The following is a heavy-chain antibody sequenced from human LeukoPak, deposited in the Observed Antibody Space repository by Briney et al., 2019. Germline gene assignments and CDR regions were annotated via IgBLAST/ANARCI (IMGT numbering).Heavy chain of an antibody. CDR3: ARCATYYFDY. D-gene: IGHD3-16*01. V-gene: IGHV3-66*01. J-gene: IGHJ4*02. CDR1: GFPVKSNN. Sequence: GGPRRLSCEASGFPVKSNNMTWVRQAPGKGLEWVSIMYISGNTYYVDSVKGRFTISRDKSKNTVYLQMNSLRAEDTAVYYCARCATYYFDYWGQGTLVTVSS. CDR2: MYISGNT.